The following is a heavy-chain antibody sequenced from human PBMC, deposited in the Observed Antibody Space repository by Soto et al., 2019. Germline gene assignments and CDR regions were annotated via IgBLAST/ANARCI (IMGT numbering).Heavy chain of an antibody. CDR1: GYTFTGHY. J-gene: IGHJ4*02. Sequence: ASVKVSCKASGYTFTGHYMHWVRQAPGQGLEWMGWINPSSGDTKYAQTFQGWVTMTRDTSSGIVYMELSSLKFDDMAVYYCARERSGKDFWGQGTLVTVSS. CDR3: ARERSGKDF. CDR2: INPSSGDT. V-gene: IGHV1-2*04.